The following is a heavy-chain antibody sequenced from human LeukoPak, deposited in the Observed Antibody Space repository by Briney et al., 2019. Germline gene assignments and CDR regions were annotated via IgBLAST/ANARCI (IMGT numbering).Heavy chain of an antibody. V-gene: IGHV3-53*01. D-gene: IGHD2-15*01. Sequence: GGSLRLSCAASGFIVSTYYMHWVRQAPGKGLEWVSFIHNDGSTYYADSVKGRFIISRDSSKNTLYLQMNSLRAEDTAVYYCARDLRMRSFWGQGTLVTVSS. CDR2: IHNDGST. CDR3: ARDLRMRSF. CDR1: GFIVSTYY. J-gene: IGHJ4*02.